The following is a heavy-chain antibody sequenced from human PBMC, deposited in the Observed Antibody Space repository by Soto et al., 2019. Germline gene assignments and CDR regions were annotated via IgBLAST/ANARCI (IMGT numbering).Heavy chain of an antibody. CDR2: IYPGDSET. CDR1: GYSFTSYW. V-gene: IGHV5-51*01. CDR3: ATRANYYDSSGYYYGMDV. J-gene: IGHJ6*02. D-gene: IGHD3-22*01. Sequence: PVESQTISCKGSGYSFTSYWIGWVSHMPGKGLEWMGIIYPGDSETRDSPSFQGQVTISADKSISTAYLQWSSLKASDTAMYYCATRANYYDSSGYYYGMDVWGQGTTVTGSS.